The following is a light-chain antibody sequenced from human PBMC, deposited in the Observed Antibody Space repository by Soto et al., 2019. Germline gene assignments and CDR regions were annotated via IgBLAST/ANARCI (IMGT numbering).Light chain of an antibody. CDR3: QQRSNWPLT. V-gene: IGKV3-11*01. J-gene: IGKJ4*01. CDR1: RSVSSY. CDR2: DAS. Sequence: EIVLTQSPATLSLSPGERATLSCRASRSVSSYLAWYQQKPGQAPRLLIYDASNRATGIPARFSGSGSGTDFTLTISSLEPEDFAVYYRQQRSNWPLTFGGGTKVEIK.